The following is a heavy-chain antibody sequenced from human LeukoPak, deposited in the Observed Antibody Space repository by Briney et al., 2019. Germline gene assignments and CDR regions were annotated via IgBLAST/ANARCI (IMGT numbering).Heavy chain of an antibody. J-gene: IGHJ5*02. CDR2: IYYSGST. Sequence: SETLSLTCTVSGGSISSYYWSRIREPPGKGLEWIGYIYYSGSTNYNPSLKSRVTISVDTSKNQFSLKLSSVTAADTAVYYCARVEDGYNYFWFDPWGQGTLVTVSS. CDR1: GGSISSYY. V-gene: IGHV4-59*01. D-gene: IGHD5-24*01. CDR3: ARVEDGYNYFWFDP.